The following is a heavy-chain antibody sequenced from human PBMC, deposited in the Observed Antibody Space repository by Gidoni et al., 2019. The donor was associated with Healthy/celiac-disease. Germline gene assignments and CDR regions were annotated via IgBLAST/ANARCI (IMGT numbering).Heavy chain of an antibody. J-gene: IGHJ3*02. D-gene: IGHD3-22*01. CDR2: ISAYNGNT. V-gene: IGHV1-18*01. CDR1: GYTFTSYG. CDR3: ARANKMYYYDSSGYAFDI. Sequence: ASVKVSCKASGYTFTSYGISWVRQAPGQGLEWMGWISAYNGNTNYAQKLQGRVTMTTDTSTSTAYMELRSLRSDDTAVYYCARANKMYYYDSSGYAFDIWGQGTMVTVSS.